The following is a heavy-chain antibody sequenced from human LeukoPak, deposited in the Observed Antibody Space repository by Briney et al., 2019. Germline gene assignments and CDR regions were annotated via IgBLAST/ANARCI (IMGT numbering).Heavy chain of an antibody. CDR3: AKGPLYYYDSSGYGEYFQH. D-gene: IGHD3-22*01. V-gene: IGHV3-30*18. CDR2: ISYGGSNK. Sequence: QPGRSLRLSCAASGFTFSSYGMHWVRQAPGKGLEWVAVISYGGSNKYYADSVKGRFTISRDNSKNTLYLQMNSLRAEDTAVYYCAKGPLYYYDSSGYGEYFQHWGQGTLVTVSS. CDR1: GFTFSSYG. J-gene: IGHJ1*01.